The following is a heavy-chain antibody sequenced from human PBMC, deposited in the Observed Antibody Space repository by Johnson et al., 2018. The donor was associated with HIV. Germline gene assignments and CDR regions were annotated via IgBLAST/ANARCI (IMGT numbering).Heavy chain of an antibody. CDR2: ISYDGGSK. CDR3: ARLPSGYSRDDLDI. V-gene: IGHV3-30*03. D-gene: IGHD5-18*01. Sequence: QVQLVESGGGVVQPGRSLRLSCAASGFTFSSYGMHWVRQAPGKGLAWVAVISYDGGSKYYADSVKGRFTVSRDNSKNTLYLQINSLRPEDTAVYYCARLPSGYSRDDLDIWGQGTMVTVSS. J-gene: IGHJ3*02. CDR1: GFTFSSYG.